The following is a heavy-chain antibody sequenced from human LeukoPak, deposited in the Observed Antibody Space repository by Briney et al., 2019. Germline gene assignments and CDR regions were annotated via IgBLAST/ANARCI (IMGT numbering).Heavy chain of an antibody. J-gene: IGHJ4*02. V-gene: IGHV3-30*18. Sequence: GGSLRLSCAASGFTFSSYGMHWVRQAPGKGLEWVAVISYDGSNKYYADSVKGRFTISRDNSKNTLYLQMNSLRAEDTAVYYCAKDQLEYYYDSSGYPLDYWGQGTLVTVS. CDR2: ISYDGSNK. D-gene: IGHD3-22*01. CDR3: AKDQLEYYYDSSGYPLDY. CDR1: GFTFSSYG.